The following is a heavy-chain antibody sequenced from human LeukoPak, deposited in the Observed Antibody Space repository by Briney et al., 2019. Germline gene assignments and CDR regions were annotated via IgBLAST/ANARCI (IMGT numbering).Heavy chain of an antibody. V-gene: IGHV1-8*02. D-gene: IGHD3-10*01. CDR2: MNPNSGNT. Sequence: ASVKVSCKASGYTFTNYGISWVRQAPGQGLEWMGWMNPNSGNTGYAQKFQGRVTITRNTSISTAYMELSSLRSEDTAVYYCARGQRRVRGQYYFDYWGQGTLVTVSS. J-gene: IGHJ4*02. CDR3: ARGQRRVRGQYYFDY. CDR1: GYTFTNYG.